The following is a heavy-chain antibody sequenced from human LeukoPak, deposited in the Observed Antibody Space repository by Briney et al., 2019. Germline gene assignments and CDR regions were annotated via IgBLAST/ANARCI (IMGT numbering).Heavy chain of an antibody. D-gene: IGHD3-3*01. CDR3: AKDPYRGITNFGVGDY. V-gene: IGHV3-23*01. J-gene: IGHJ4*02. CDR2: ISGGGGGT. Sequence: GGSLRLSCAASGFTFSSYAMSWVRQAPGKGLEWVSAISGGGGGTYYADSVKGRFTISRDNSKNTLYLQMSSPRAEDTAVYYCAKDPYRGITNFGVGDYWGQGTLVTVSS. CDR1: GFTFSSYA.